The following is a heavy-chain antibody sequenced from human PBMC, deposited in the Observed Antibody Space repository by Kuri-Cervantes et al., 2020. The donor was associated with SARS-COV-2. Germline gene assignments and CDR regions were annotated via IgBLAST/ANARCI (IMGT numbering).Heavy chain of an antibody. CDR3: ARDPPSPYCSGGSCRTDV. J-gene: IGHJ6*02. CDR2: ISSSSSYI. D-gene: IGHD2-15*01. CDR1: GFTFSSYS. V-gene: IGHV3-21*01. Sequence: GGSLRLSCAASGFTFSSYSMNWVRQAPGKGLEWVSSISSSSSYIYYADSVKGRFAISRDNAKNSLYPQMNSLRAEDTAVYYCARDPPSPYCSGGSCRTDVWGQGTTVTVSS.